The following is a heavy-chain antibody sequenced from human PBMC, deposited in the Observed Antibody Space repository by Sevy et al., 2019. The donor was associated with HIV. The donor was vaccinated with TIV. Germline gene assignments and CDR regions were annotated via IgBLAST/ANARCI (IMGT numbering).Heavy chain of an antibody. Sequence: GGSLRLSCAASGFTFDDYAMHWVRQVPGKGLEWVSGISWNSGSIGYADSMKGRFTISRDNAKNSLYLQMNSLRAEDSALYYCAKDRSRDPRYGNSPHFDYWGLGTLVTVSS. CDR1: GFTFDDYA. V-gene: IGHV3-9*01. D-gene: IGHD1-1*01. J-gene: IGHJ4*02. CDR2: ISWNSGSI. CDR3: AKDRSRDPRYGNSPHFDY.